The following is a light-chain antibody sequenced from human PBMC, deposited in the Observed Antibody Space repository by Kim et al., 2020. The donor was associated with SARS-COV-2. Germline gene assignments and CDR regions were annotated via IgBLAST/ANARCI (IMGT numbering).Light chain of an antibody. J-gene: IGLJ3*02. V-gene: IGLV3-19*01. CDR3: NSRDSSGNHLWV. CDR1: SLRRYY. Sequence: SSELTQDPAVSVALGQTVRITCQGDSLRRYYASWYQQKPGQAPVLVIYGKNNRPSGIPDRFSGSSSGNTASLTIPGAPAEDEADYYCNSRDSSGNHLWVF. CDR2: GKN.